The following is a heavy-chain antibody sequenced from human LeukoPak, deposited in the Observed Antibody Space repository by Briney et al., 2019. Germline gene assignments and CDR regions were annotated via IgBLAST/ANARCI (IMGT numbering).Heavy chain of an antibody. D-gene: IGHD4-17*01. Sequence: SQTLSLTYAISGDIVSSNSAAWNWIRQSPSRGLEWLGRTYYRSKWYNDYAVSVKSRIAVNPDTSKNQFSLQLQSVTPEDTAVYYCARAPDYGDYVAYDYWGQGTLVTVSS. CDR3: ARAPDYGDYVAYDY. V-gene: IGHV6-1*01. CDR1: GDIVSSNSAA. CDR2: TYYRSKWYN. J-gene: IGHJ4*02.